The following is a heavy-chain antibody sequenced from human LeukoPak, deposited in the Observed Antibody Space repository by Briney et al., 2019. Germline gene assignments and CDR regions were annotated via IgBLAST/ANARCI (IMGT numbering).Heavy chain of an antibody. D-gene: IGHD4-17*01. CDR2: ISGNGDSI. J-gene: IGHJ3*02. CDR1: QFNFNKFG. CDR3: AKDPNGDFIGTFDI. Sequence: GGSLRLSCATSQFNFNKFGMTWVRQAPGKGLEWVASISGNGDSIQYAASVQGRFAISRDNSKNTLYLQMNSLRAEDTAVYFCAKDPNGDFIGTFDIWGQGTMVTVSS. V-gene: IGHV3-23*01.